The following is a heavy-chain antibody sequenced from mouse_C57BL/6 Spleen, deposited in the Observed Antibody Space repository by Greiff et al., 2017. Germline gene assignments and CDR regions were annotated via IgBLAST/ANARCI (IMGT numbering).Heavy chain of an antibody. CDR3: ARTAYYYGSVDY. V-gene: IGHV1-26*01. J-gene: IGHJ2*01. Sequence: EVQLQQSGPELVKPGASVKISCKASGYTFTDYYMNWVKQSHGKSLEWIGDINPNNGGTSYNQKFKGKATLTVDKSSSTAYMELRSLTSEDSAVYYCARTAYYYGSVDYWGQGTTRTVSS. CDR2: INPNNGGT. CDR1: GYTFTDYY. D-gene: IGHD1-1*01.